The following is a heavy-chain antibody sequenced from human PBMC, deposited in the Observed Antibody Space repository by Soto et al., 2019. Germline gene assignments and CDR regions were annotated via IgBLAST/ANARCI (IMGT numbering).Heavy chain of an antibody. CDR2: ISYDGSNK. CDR3: ANLDY. V-gene: IGHV3-30*18. J-gene: IGHJ4*02. Sequence: QVQLVESGGGVVQPGRSLRLSCAASGFTFSSYGMHWVRQAPGQGLEWVAVISYDGSNKYYADSVKGRFTISRDNSKNTLYLQMNSLRAEDTAVYYCANLDYWGQGTLVTVSS. CDR1: GFTFSSYG.